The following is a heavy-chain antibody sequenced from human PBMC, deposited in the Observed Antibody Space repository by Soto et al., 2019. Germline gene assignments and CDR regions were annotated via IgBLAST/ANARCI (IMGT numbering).Heavy chain of an antibody. D-gene: IGHD6-13*01. CDR3: ARQQLGTYYYYGMDV. CDR2: ISAYNGNT. CDR1: GYTFTSYG. Sequence: PSVKVSCKASGYTFTSYGISWVRQAPGQGLEWMGWISAYNGNTNYAQKLQGRVTMTTDTSTSTAYMELRSLRSDDTAVYYCARQQLGTYYYYGMDVWGQGTTVTVSS. V-gene: IGHV1-18*01. J-gene: IGHJ6*02.